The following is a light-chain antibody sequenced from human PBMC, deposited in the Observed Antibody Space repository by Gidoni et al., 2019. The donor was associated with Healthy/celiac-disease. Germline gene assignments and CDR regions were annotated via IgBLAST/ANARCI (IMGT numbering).Light chain of an antibody. CDR1: QSISSY. CDR2: AAS. J-gene: IGKJ4*01. Sequence: DIQMTQSPSSLSASVGDRVTITCRASQSISSYVKWYQQKPGKAPKLLIYAASSLQSGVPSRCSGSGSGTDFTLTISSLKPEDFATYYCQQSYSTPLTFGGGTKVEIK. V-gene: IGKV1-39*01. CDR3: QQSYSTPLT.